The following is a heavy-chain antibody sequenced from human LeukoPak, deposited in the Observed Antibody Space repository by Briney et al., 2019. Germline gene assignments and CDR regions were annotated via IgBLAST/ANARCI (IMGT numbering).Heavy chain of an antibody. D-gene: IGHD6-13*01. Sequence: GGSLRLSCTASGFTFGDYAMSWFRQAPGKGLEWVSYISSSGSIIYYADSVKGRFTISRDNAKNSLYLQMNSLRAEDTAVYYCARDPAGPATGIYYYMDVWGKGTTVTVSS. CDR1: GFTFGDYA. CDR2: ISSSGSII. V-gene: IGHV3-11*04. CDR3: ARDPAGPATGIYYYMDV. J-gene: IGHJ6*03.